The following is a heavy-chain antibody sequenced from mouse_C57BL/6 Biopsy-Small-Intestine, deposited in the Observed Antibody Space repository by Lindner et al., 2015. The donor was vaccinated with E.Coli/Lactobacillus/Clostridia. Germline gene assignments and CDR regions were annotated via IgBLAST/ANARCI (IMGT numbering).Heavy chain of an antibody. CDR3: ARDYYGSRYYFDY. CDR2: ISDGGSYT. V-gene: IGHV5-4*01. D-gene: IGHD1-1*01. J-gene: IGHJ2*01. Sequence: EVQLQESGGGLVKPGGSLKLSCAASGFTFSSYAMSWVRQTPEKRLEWVATISDGGSYTYYPDNVKGRFTISRDNAKNNLYLQMSHLKSEDTAMYYCARDYYGSRYYFDYWGKGTTLTVSS. CDR1: GFTFSSYA.